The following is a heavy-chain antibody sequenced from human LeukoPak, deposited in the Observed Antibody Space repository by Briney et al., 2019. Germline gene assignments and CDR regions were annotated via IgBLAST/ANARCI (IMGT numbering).Heavy chain of an antibody. CDR2: INSDESST. D-gene: IGHD2-21*02. CDR3: ATSSCGGDCYGDWFDP. J-gene: IGHJ5*02. CDR1: GFTFSSYW. V-gene: IGHV3-74*03. Sequence: GGSLRLSCAASGFTFSSYWMHWVRQAAGKGLVWVSRINSDESSTLYADSVKRRFTISRDNAKNTLFLQMNSLRAEDTAVYYCATSSCGGDCYGDWFDPWGQGTRVTVSS.